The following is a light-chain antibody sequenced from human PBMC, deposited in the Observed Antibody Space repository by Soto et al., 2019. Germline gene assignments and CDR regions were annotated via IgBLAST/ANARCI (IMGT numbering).Light chain of an antibody. CDR1: SSDVGGYDY. CDR2: EVT. CDR3: SSYTGGNPSYV. J-gene: IGLJ1*01. Sequence: QSVLTQPPSASGSHGQSVTISCTGTSSDVGGYDYVSWYQQHPGKAPKLMIYEVTIRPSGVSDLFSGSKSGNTASLTVSGLQAEDEADYYCSSYTGGNPSYVFGTGTKV. V-gene: IGLV2-8*01.